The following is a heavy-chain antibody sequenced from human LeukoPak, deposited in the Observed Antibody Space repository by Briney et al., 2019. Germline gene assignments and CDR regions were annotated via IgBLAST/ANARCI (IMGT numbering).Heavy chain of an antibody. CDR2: ISYDGSNK. CDR1: GFSFSTYA. CDR3: ARGTPAAGVY. V-gene: IGHV3-30*04. D-gene: IGHD6-13*01. J-gene: IGHJ4*02. Sequence: GRSLRLSCAATGFSFSTYAMHWVRQAPGKGLEWVAVISYDGSNKYYADSVKGRFTISRDNSKNTLYLQMNSLRAEDTAVYYCARGTPAAGVYWGQGALVTVSS.